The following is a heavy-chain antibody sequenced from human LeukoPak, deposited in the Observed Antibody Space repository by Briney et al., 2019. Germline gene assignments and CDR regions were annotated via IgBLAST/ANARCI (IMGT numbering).Heavy chain of an antibody. Sequence: SETLSLTCAVYGGSFSGYYWSWIRQPPGKGLEWIGEINHSESTNYNPSLKSRVTISVDASKNQFSLRLSSMTAADTAVYYCARHRAEMATITDDTFDMWGQGTMVTVSS. CDR3: ARHRAEMATITDDTFDM. CDR1: GGSFSGYY. CDR2: INHSEST. J-gene: IGHJ3*02. V-gene: IGHV4-34*01. D-gene: IGHD5-24*01.